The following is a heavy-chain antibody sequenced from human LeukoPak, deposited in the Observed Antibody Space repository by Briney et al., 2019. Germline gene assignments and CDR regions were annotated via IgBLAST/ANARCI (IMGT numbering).Heavy chain of an antibody. D-gene: IGHD6-13*01. CDR3: AREPYSSSWYPFDY. CDR2: IIPILGIA. Sequence: ASVKVSCKASGGTFSSYAMSWVRRAPGQGLEWMGRIIPILGIANYAQTFQGRVTITADKSTSTAYMELSSLRSEDTAVYYCAREPYSSSWYPFDYWGQGTLVTVSS. V-gene: IGHV1-69*04. CDR1: GGTFSSYA. J-gene: IGHJ4*02.